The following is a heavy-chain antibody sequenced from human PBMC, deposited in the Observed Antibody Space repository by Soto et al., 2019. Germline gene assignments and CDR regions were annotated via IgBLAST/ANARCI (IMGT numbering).Heavy chain of an antibody. CDR3: TVGGAGHPFDY. Sequence: KPSETLSLTCAVSGYSISSGYYWGWIRQPPGKGLEWIGTIYHNGRTYYNPSLKSRVTVSVDTSKNQSSLKLSSVTTADTAVYYCTVGGAGHPFDYWGQGTLVTVSS. V-gene: IGHV4-38-2*01. D-gene: IGHD3-16*01. CDR1: GYSISSGYY. J-gene: IGHJ4*02. CDR2: IYHNGRT.